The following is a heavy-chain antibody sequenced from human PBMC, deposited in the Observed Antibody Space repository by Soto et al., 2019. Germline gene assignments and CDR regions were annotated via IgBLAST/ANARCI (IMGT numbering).Heavy chain of an antibody. V-gene: IGHV1-2*04. Sequence: VASVKVSCKASGYTFTGYYMHWVRQAPGQVLEWMGWINPNSGGTNYAQKFQGWVTMTRDTSISTAYMELSRLRSDDTAVYYCARGGPPSYCSGGSCYGVSWFDPWGQGTLVTVSS. D-gene: IGHD2-15*01. J-gene: IGHJ5*02. CDR2: INPNSGGT. CDR1: GYTFTGYY. CDR3: ARGGPPSYCSGGSCYGVSWFDP.